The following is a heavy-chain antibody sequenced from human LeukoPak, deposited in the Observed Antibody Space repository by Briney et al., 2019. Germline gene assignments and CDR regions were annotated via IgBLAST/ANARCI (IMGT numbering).Heavy chain of an antibody. CDR2: ISAYNGNT. D-gene: IGHD6-13*01. V-gene: IGHV1-18*04. CDR1: GCTFTNYG. J-gene: IGHJ4*02. Sequence: ASVKVSCKASGCTFTNYGISWVRQAPGQGLEWMGWISAYNGNTNYAQKLQGRVTMTTDTSTSTAYMELRSLRSDDTAVYYCARDPLPYSSSWYYFDYWGQGSLVTVSS. CDR3: ARDPLPYSSSWYYFDY.